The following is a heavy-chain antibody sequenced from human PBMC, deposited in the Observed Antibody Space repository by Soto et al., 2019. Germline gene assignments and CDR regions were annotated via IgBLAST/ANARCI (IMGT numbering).Heavy chain of an antibody. V-gene: IGHV3-23*01. J-gene: IGHJ4*02. CDR1: GFTFSSYA. Sequence: EVQLLESGGGLVQPGGSLRLSCAASGFTFSSYAMSWVRQAPGTGLEWVSAISGSRGSTYYADSVKSRFTISRDNSKNTLYLQMNSLRAEDTAVYYCAKDLAIAAAGNFAYWGQGTLVTVSS. D-gene: IGHD6-13*01. CDR3: AKDLAIAAAGNFAY. CDR2: ISGSRGST.